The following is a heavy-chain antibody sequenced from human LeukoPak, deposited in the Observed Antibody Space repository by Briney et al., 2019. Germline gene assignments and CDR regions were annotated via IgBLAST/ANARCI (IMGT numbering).Heavy chain of an antibody. Sequence: SETLYLTCTVSGGSISSSSYYWGWIRQPPGKGLEWIGRIYYSGSTYYNPSLKSRVTISVDTSKNQFSLKLSSVTAADTAVYYCASSYYDFWSGYYTGFGWFDPWGQGTLVTVSS. D-gene: IGHD3-3*01. V-gene: IGHV4-39*01. J-gene: IGHJ5*02. CDR3: ASSYYDFWSGYYTGFGWFDP. CDR2: IYYSGST. CDR1: GGSISSSSYY.